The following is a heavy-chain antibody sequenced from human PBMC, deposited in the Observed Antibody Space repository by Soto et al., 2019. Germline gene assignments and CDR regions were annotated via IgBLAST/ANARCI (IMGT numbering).Heavy chain of an antibody. D-gene: IGHD3-3*01. CDR3: ARTQLPHDTIPNWFAS. Sequence: SGPTLVNPTQTLTLTCTFSGFSLSTSGMCVSWIRQPPGKALEWLARIDWDDDKYYSTSLKTRLTISKDTSKNQVVLTMTNMDPVDTATYYCARTQLPHDTIPNWFASWGQGSLVTVSS. V-gene: IGHV2-70*11. CDR1: GFSLSTSGMC. J-gene: IGHJ5*01. CDR2: IDWDDDK.